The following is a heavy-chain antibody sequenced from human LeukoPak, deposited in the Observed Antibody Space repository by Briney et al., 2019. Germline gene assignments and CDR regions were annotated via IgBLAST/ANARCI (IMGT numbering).Heavy chain of an antibody. V-gene: IGHV1-2*02. CDR1: GYTFTAYY. CDR3: ARDLNTPSLDY. D-gene: IGHD6-6*01. CDR2: VNPDSGGT. J-gene: IGHJ4*02. Sequence: ASVKVSCKASGYTFTAYYMHWARQAPGQGLEWMGWVNPDSGGTNYAQKFQGRVTMTRDTSISTAYMELSRLRSDDTAVYYCARDLNTPSLDYWGQGTLVTVSS.